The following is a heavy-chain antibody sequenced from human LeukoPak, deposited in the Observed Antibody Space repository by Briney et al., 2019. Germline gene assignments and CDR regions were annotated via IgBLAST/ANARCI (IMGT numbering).Heavy chain of an antibody. CDR2: ISAYNGNT. J-gene: IGHJ4*02. Sequence: ASVKVSCKASGYTFTSYGISWVRQAPGQGLEWMGWISAYNGNTNYAQKLQGRVTMTTDTSTSTAYMELRSLRSDDTAVCYCARTPRPRGTFDYWGQGTLVTVSS. CDR1: GYTFTSYG. V-gene: IGHV1-18*01. CDR3: ARTPRPRGTFDY. D-gene: IGHD1-14*01.